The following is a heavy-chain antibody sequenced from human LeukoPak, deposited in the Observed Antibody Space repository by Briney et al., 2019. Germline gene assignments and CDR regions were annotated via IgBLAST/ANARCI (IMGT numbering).Heavy chain of an antibody. CDR3: ARDGGYYDSSGDACDT. J-gene: IGHJ3*02. CDR2: ISSSSSYI. CDR1: GFTFSSYS. Sequence: PGGSLRLSCAASGFTFSSYSMNWVRQAPGKGLEWVSSISSSSSYIYYADSVKGRFTISRDNAKNSLYLQMNSLRAEDTAVYYCARDGGYYDSSGDACDTWGQGKMVTVSS. V-gene: IGHV3-21*01. D-gene: IGHD3-22*01.